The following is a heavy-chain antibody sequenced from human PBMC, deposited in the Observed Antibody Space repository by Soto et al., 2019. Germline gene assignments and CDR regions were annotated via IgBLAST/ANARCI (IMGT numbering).Heavy chain of an antibody. CDR3: ATYSSSSYFDY. V-gene: IGHV3-21*01. J-gene: IGHJ4*02. D-gene: IGHD6-6*01. CDR1: GFTFSSYS. Sequence: KTEGSLRLSCAASGFTFSSYSMNWVRQAPGKGLEWVSSISSSSSYIYYADSVKGRFTISRDNAKNSLYLQMNSLRAEDTAVYYCATYSSSSYFDYQGQGSLSTVSS. CDR2: ISSSSSYI.